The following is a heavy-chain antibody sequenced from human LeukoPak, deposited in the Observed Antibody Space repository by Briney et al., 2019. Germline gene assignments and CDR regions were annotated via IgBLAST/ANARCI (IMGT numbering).Heavy chain of an antibody. CDR3: AREIAVAGTVGRWFDP. CDR1: GGTFSYFT. D-gene: IGHD6-19*01. Sequence: SVKVSCKASGGTFSYFTINWVRQAPGQGLKWMGGIIPIVGTTHYAQEFQGRVTISTDESTSTAYMELRSLRSDDTAVYYCAREIAVAGTVGRWFDPWGQGTLVTVSS. J-gene: IGHJ5*02. CDR2: IIPIVGTT. V-gene: IGHV1-69*16.